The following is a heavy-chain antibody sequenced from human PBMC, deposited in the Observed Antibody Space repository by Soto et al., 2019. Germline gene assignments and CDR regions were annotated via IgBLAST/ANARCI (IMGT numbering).Heavy chain of an antibody. CDR1: GGAISSYY. CDR3: AREGSPQIVAPDY. CDR2: IYTSGST. J-gene: IGHJ4*02. D-gene: IGHD5-12*01. Sequence: PSGTLSLTCTFFGGAISSYYWGWSRQPTGKGLEGIGRIYTSGSTNYNPSLKSRVTMSVDTSKNQFSLKLSSATAADTAVYYCAREGSPQIVAPDYWGQGTLVTVS. V-gene: IGHV4-4*07.